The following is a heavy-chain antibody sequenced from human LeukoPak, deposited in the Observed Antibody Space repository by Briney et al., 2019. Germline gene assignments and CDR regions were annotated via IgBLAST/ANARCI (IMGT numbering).Heavy chain of an antibody. D-gene: IGHD6-19*01. J-gene: IGHJ5*02. CDR1: GGSISSSNW. V-gene: IGHV4-4*02. Sequence: PSGTLSLTCAVSGGSISSSNWWSWVRQPPGKGLEWIGEIYHSGSTNYNPSLKSRVTISVDKSKNQFSLKLSSVTATDTAVYYCARDVHNPSSGWTGEGFDPWGQGTLVTVSS. CDR3: ARDVHNPSSGWTGEGFDP. CDR2: IYHSGST.